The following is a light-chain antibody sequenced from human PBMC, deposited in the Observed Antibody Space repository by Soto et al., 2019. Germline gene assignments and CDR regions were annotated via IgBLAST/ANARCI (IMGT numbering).Light chain of an antibody. CDR1: QAISSN. Sequence: EIVLTQSPATLSVSLGERATLSCRANQAISSNLAWYQQKPGQAPRLLIYGASSRATGIPDRFSGSGSGTDFTLTISRLEPEDFAVYYCQQYGSSTLTFGGGTKVDIK. CDR2: GAS. J-gene: IGKJ4*01. CDR3: QQYGSSTLT. V-gene: IGKV3-20*01.